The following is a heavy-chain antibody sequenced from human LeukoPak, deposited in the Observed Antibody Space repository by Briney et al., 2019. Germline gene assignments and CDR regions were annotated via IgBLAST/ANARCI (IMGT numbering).Heavy chain of an antibody. J-gene: IGHJ4*02. V-gene: IGHV3-53*01. CDR2: IYSGGST. CDR1: GFTVSSNY. CDR3: ATEDVVVVAATLDY. Sequence: GGSLRLSCAASGFTVSSNYMSWVRQAPGKGLEWVSVIYSGGSTYYADSVKGRFTISRDNSKNTLYLQMNSLRAEDTAVYYCATEDVVVVAATLDYWGQGTLVTVSS. D-gene: IGHD2-15*01.